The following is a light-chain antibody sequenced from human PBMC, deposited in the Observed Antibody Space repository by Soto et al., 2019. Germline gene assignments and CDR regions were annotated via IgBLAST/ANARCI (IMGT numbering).Light chain of an antibody. V-gene: IGLV2-14*01. CDR3: NSYTNTAARV. Sequence: QSALTQPASVSGSPGQSITISCTGTSEDVGAHNFVSWYQQHPGKAPKVLIYEVSIRPSGVSYRFSASKSGNTAYLTISGLQPEDEADYYCNSYTNTAARVFGTGTKGTLL. CDR2: EVS. CDR1: SEDVGAHNF. J-gene: IGLJ1*01.